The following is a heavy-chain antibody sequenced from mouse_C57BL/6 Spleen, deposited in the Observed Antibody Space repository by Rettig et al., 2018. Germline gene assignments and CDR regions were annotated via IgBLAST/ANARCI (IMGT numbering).Heavy chain of an antibody. Sequence: QSHGKSLEWIGDINPNNGGTSYNQKFKGKATLTVDKSSSTAYMELRSLTSEDSAVYYCARDFDYWGQGTTLTVSS. V-gene: IGHV1-26*01. CDR2: INPNNGGT. CDR3: ARDFDY. J-gene: IGHJ2*01.